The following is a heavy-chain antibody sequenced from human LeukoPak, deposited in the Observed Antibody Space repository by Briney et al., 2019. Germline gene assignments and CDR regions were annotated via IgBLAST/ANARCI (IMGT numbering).Heavy chain of an antibody. J-gene: IGHJ4*02. CDR3: ARDVGGVYSPVGY. CDR1: EGTFSSYA. D-gene: IGHD2-21*01. Sequence: GASVKVSCKASEGTFSSYAISWVRQAPGQGLEWMGRIIPILGIANYAQKFQGRVTITADKSTSTAYMELSSLRSEDTAVYYCARDVGGVYSPVGYWGQGTLVTVSS. CDR2: IIPILGIA. V-gene: IGHV1-69*04.